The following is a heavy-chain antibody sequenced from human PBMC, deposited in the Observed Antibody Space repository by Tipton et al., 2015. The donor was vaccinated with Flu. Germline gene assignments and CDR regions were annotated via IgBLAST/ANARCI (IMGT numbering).Heavy chain of an antibody. D-gene: IGHD3-10*01. V-gene: IGHV4-31*03. CDR2: IHYTGST. CDR3: ARDLSASGSLGY. CDR1: GDSISSNNYY. Sequence: TLSLTCTVSGDSISSNNYYWNWVRQNPGKGLEWSGYIHYTGSTYYNPSLKSRLTISVDTSKNQFSLRLTSVTAADTAVYYCARDLSASGSLGYWGQGTLVTVSS. J-gene: IGHJ4*02.